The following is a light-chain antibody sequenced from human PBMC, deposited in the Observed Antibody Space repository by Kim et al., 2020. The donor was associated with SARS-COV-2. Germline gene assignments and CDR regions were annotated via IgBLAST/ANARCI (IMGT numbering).Light chain of an antibody. CDR1: SSNIGAGYD. CDR2: GNS. CDR3: QSYDSSLSGSRV. J-gene: IGLJ1*01. V-gene: IGLV1-40*01. Sequence: RVTLTCTGRSSNIGAGYDVHLYQPLPGTAPKLLIYGNSNRPSGVPDRFSGSKSGTSASLAITGLQAEDEADYYCQSYDSSLSGSRVFGTGTKVTVL.